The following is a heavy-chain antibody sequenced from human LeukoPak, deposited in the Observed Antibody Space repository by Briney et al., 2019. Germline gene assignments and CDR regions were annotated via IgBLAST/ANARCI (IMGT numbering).Heavy chain of an antibody. CDR3: ARGYDYFHGMDV. Sequence: ASVKVSCKASGYTFINYDINWVRQAPGQGLEYMGWMNPNSGYTGSAQKFHGRVTMTRDTSIQTAYLELTTLTSDDMAVYYCARGYDYFHGMDVWGQGTTVSVSS. V-gene: IGHV1-8*02. J-gene: IGHJ6*02. CDR2: MNPNSGYT. CDR1: GYTFINYD.